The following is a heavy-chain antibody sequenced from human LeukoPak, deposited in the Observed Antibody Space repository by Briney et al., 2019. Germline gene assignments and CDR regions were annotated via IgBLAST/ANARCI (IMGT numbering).Heavy chain of an antibody. Sequence: GGSLRLSCAVSGVRFSGYAMHWVRQAPGKGLEWVGLIKYDASDEYYADSVKGRFTISRDDSRNTLYLQMTSLRAEDTAVYYCARGQSVGWEIGVCDFWGQGSLVTVAS. CDR2: IKYDASDE. CDR3: ARGQSVGWEIGVCDF. D-gene: IGHD1-26*01. J-gene: IGHJ4*02. CDR1: GVRFSGYA. V-gene: IGHV3-33*01.